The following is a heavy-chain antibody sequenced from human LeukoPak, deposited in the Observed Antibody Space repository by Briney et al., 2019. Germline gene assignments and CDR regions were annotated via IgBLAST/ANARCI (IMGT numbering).Heavy chain of an antibody. Sequence: GESLKISCKGSGYSFTSYWIGWVRQMPGKSLEWMGIIYPGDSDTRYSPSFQGQVTISADRSISTAYLQWSSLKASDIATYYCARWDDYGGNSGGIDHWGQGTLVTVSS. CDR1: GYSFTSYW. J-gene: IGHJ4*02. V-gene: IGHV5-51*01. CDR3: ARWDDYGGNSGGIDH. D-gene: IGHD4-23*01. CDR2: IYPGDSDT.